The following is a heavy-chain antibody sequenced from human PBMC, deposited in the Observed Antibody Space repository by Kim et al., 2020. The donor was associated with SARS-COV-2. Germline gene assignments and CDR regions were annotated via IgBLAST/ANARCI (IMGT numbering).Heavy chain of an antibody. D-gene: IGHD3-22*01. CDR2: INHSGST. J-gene: IGHJ5*02. CDR1: GGSFSGYY. Sequence: SETLSLTCAVYGGSFSGYYWSWIRQPPGKGLEWIGEINHSGSTNYNPSLKSRVTISVDTSKNQFSLKLSSVTAADTAVYYCARYGAPVGTVVINWFDPWGQGTLVTVSS. V-gene: IGHV4-34*01. CDR3: ARYGAPVGTVVINWFDP.